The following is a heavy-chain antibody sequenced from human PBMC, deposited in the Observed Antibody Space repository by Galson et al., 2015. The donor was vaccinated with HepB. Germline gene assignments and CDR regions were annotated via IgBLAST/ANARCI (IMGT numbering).Heavy chain of an antibody. J-gene: IGHJ5*02. CDR1: GASISSSLYY. CDR2: IYYGGRT. V-gene: IGHV4-39*02. Sequence: ETLSLTCTVSGASISSSLYYWGWIRQSPKKGLEWIGSIYYGGRTYFSPSLQSRVAMSVDTSKNQLSLTLSSVTAADTAVYYCARGGHTVATMYYWFDPWGQGTLVTVSS. D-gene: IGHD5-12*01. CDR3: ARGGHTVATMYYWFDP.